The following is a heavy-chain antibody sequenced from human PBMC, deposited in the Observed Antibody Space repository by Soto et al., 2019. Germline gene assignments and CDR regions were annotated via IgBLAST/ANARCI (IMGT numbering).Heavy chain of an antibody. CDR3: ARIPAATGTSWLAL. CDR2: ISGYNGHT. CDR1: GYTFTNYG. D-gene: IGHD6-13*01. J-gene: IGHJ5*02. V-gene: IGHV1-18*04. Sequence: QVQLVQYGTEVKKPGASVTVSCKASGYTFTNYGITWVRHAPGEGLEWMGCISGYNGHTNYAQKVQGRVTMITDTSTSTAYMELISLRSDDTAVVYCARIPAATGTSWLALWGQGPLVNVSS.